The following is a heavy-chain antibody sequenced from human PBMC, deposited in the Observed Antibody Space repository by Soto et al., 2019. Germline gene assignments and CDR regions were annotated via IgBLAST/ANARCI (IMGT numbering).Heavy chain of an antibody. CDR1: GFTFSSYA. J-gene: IGHJ4*02. Sequence: VGSLRLSCAASGFTFSSYAMSWVRQAPGKGLEWVSAISGRGGSTYYAESVKGRFTISRDNSKSTLYLQMNSLRAEDTAVYYCAKDLQGIAVTDSDSWGEGSLDTVSS. CDR2: ISGRGGST. V-gene: IGHV3-23*01. CDR3: AKDLQGIAVTDSDS. D-gene: IGHD6-19*01.